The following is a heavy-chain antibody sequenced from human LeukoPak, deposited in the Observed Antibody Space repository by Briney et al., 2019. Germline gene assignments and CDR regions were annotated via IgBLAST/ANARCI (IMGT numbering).Heavy chain of an antibody. Sequence: PSETLSLTCTVSADSISPYYWHWIRQPPGKGLEWIGYINYSGTTDYNPSLKSRVTISVDTSKKQLFLRLRSMTAADTAVYYCAREYSGFEYWGQGTLVTVSS. D-gene: IGHD5-12*01. V-gene: IGHV4-59*01. J-gene: IGHJ4*02. CDR3: AREYSGFEY. CDR2: INYSGTT. CDR1: ADSISPYY.